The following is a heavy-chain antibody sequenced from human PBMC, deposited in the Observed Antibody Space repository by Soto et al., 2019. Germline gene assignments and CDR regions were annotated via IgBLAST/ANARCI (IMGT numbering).Heavy chain of an antibody. V-gene: IGHV1-2*07. CDR2: INPNPNRGGT. J-gene: IGHJ6*02. Sequence: ASVNVSCKASGYIFTAYYMHWVRQAPGQGLEWMGWINPNPNRGGTNYAHKFQVRVTVTRDTSIHTVYMELSRLRSDDTAVYYCARAAATGSGYYFGMDVWGQGTTVTVSS. CDR1: GYIFTAYY. CDR3: ARAAATGSGYYFGMDV. D-gene: IGHD1-26*01.